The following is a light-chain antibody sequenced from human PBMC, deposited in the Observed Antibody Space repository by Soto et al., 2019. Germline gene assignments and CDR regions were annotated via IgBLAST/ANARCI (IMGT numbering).Light chain of an antibody. V-gene: IGKV3-20*01. Sequence: EIVLTQSPGTLSLSPGERATLSCRASQSVSSSYLAWYQQKPGQAPRLLIYGASSRATGIPDGFSGSGSGTHLTLTISRLEPEDFAVYYCQQYGSSPYTFGQGTKLEIK. J-gene: IGKJ2*01. CDR3: QQYGSSPYT. CDR1: QSVSSSY. CDR2: GAS.